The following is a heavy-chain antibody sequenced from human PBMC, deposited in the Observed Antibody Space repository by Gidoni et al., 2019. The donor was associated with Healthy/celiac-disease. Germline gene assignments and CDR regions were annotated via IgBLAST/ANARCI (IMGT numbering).Heavy chain of an antibody. CDR3: ARGFGEEVGY. CDR2: INHSGST. D-gene: IGHD3-3*01. CDR1: GGSFSGYY. J-gene: IGHJ4*02. Sequence: QVQLQQWGAGLLKPSETLSLTCAVYGGSFSGYYWSWIRQPPGKGLEWIGEINHSGSTNYNPSLKSRGTISVDTSKNQFSLKLSSVTAADTAVYYCARGFGEEVGYWGQGTLVTVSS. V-gene: IGHV4-34*01.